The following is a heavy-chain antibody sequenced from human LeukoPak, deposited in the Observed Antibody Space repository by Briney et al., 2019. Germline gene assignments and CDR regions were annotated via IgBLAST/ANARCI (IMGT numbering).Heavy chain of an antibody. V-gene: IGHV3-48*01. J-gene: IGHJ4*02. Sequence: PGGSLRLSCAASGFTFSSYSMNWVRRAPGKGLEWVSYISSSSTIYYADSVKGRFTISRDNAKNSLCLQMNSLRAEDTAVYYCARGHGSGSYYPDYWGQGTLVTVSS. CDR3: ARGHGSGSYYPDY. CDR1: GFTFSSYS. D-gene: IGHD3-10*01. CDR2: ISSSSTI.